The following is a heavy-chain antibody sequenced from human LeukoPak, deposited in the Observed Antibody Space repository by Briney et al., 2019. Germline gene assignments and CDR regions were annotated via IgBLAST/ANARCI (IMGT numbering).Heavy chain of an antibody. CDR1: GGSISSYY. CDR3: ARGQGSSWSYPYYYYYYYMDV. V-gene: IGHV4-59*01. D-gene: IGHD6-13*01. J-gene: IGHJ6*03. CDR2: IYYSGST. Sequence: SETLSLTRTVSGGSISSYYWSWIRQPPGKGLEWIGYIYYSGSTNYNPSLKSRVTISVDTSKNQFSLKLSSVTAADTAVYYCARGQGSSWSYPYYYYYYYMDVWGKGTTVTVSS.